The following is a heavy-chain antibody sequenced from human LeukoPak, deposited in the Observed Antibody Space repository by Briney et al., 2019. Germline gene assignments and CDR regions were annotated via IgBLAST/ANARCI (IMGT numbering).Heavy chain of an antibody. CDR1: GGSISSSSYY. J-gene: IGHJ3*02. V-gene: IGHV4-39*07. CDR2: IYYSGST. CDR3: ARDYGGNRGAFDI. D-gene: IGHD4-23*01. Sequence: PSETLSLTCTVSGGSISSSSYYWGWIRQPPGKGLEWIGSIYYSGSTYYNPSLKSRVTISVDTSKNQFSLKLSSVTAADTAVYYCARDYGGNRGAFDIWGQGTMVTVSS.